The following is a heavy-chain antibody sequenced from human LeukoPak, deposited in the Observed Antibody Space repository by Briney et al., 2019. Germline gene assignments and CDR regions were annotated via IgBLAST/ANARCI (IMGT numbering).Heavy chain of an antibody. CDR1: GYTFPGYY. CDR3: ARAPSRYFDSSCFDS. V-gene: IGHV1-2*02. J-gene: IGHJ5*01. Sequence: GASVKVSCKASGYTFPGYYMHWVRQAPGQGLEWMGWINPNSGDTNYAQRFQGRITMTRDTSISTAYMELSRLASDDTAVYYCARAPSRYFDSSCFDSWGQGTLVTVSS. D-gene: IGHD3-9*01. CDR2: INPNSGDT.